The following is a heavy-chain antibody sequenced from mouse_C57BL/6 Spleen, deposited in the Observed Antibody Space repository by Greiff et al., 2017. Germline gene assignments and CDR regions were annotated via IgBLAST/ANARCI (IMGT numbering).Heavy chain of an antibody. CDR1: GFTFSDYG. D-gene: IGHD1-1*01. V-gene: IGHV5-17*01. J-gene: IGHJ4*01. Sequence: EVQLVESGGGLVKPGGSLKLSCAASGFTFSDYGMHWVRQAPEKGLEWVAYISSGSSTIYYADTVKGRFTISRDNAKNTLFLQMTSLRSEDTAMYYCARGGTTVVAKNYAMDYWGQGTSVTVSS. CDR2: ISSGSSTI. CDR3: ARGGTTVVAKNYAMDY.